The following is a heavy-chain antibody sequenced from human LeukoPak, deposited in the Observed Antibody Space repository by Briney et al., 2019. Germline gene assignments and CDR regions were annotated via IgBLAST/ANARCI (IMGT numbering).Heavy chain of an antibody. V-gene: IGHV3-23*01. CDR3: AKSIRYSSSWYFYISY. CDR1: GFTFSSYA. CDR2: ISGSGGST. Sequence: PGGSLRLSCAASGFTFSSYAMSWVRQAPGKGLEWVSAISGSGGSTYYADSVKGRFTISRDNSKNTLYLQMNSLRAEDTAVYYCAKSIRYSSSWYFYISYWGQGTLVAVSS. D-gene: IGHD6-13*01. J-gene: IGHJ4*02.